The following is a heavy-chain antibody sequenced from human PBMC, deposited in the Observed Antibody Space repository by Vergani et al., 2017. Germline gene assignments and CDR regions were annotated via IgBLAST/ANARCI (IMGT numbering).Heavy chain of an antibody. J-gene: IGHJ4*02. CDR2: ISGSGGST. D-gene: IGHD4-23*01. CDR3: SGGNPEGSGRGIFDY. V-gene: IGHV3-23*04. Sequence: EVQLVESGGGLVQPGGSVRLSCAASGFTFSSYAMSWVRQAPGKGLEWVSAISGSGGSTYYADSVKGRFTISRDNSKNTLYLQMNSLRAEDTAVYYCSGGNPEGSGRGIFDYWGQGTLVTVSS. CDR1: GFTFSSYA.